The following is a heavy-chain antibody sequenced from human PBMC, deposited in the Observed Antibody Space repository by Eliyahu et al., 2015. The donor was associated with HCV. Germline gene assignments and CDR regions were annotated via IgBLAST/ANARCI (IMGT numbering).Heavy chain of an antibody. D-gene: IGHD1-1*01. CDR3: ARHNDLYYYYYGMDV. CDR2: IYYSGST. V-gene: IGHV4-39*01. J-gene: IGHJ6*02. Sequence: DGLEWIGSIYYSGSTYYNPSLKSRVTISVDTSKNQFSLKLSSVTAADTAVYYCARHNDLYYYYYGMDVWGQGTTVTVSS.